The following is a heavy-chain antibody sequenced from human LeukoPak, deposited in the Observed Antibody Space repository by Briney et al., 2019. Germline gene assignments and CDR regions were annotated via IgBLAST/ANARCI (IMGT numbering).Heavy chain of an antibody. CDR3: ARVHSGSPH. CDR2: IRYDGSNK. CDR1: GFTFSSYG. V-gene: IGHV3-30*02. D-gene: IGHD1-26*01. Sequence: GGSLRLSCAASGFTFSSYGMYWVRQAPGKGLEWVAFIRYDGSNKYYADSVKGRFTISRDNSKNTLYLQMNSLRAEDTAVYYCARVHSGSPHWGQGTLVTVSS. J-gene: IGHJ4*02.